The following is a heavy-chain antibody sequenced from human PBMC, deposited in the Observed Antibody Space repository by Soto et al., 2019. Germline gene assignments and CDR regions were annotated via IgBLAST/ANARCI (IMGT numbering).Heavy chain of an antibody. D-gene: IGHD6-13*01. CDR3: ARAGDSSSWYSLFDY. J-gene: IGHJ4*02. V-gene: IGHV1-18*01. Sequence: GASVKVSCKASGYTFTSYGISWVRQAPGQGLEWMGWISAYNGNTNYAQKLQGRVTMTTDTSTSTAYMELRSLRSDDTAVYYCARAGDSSSWYSLFDYWGQGTLVTVSS. CDR2: ISAYNGNT. CDR1: GYTFTSYG.